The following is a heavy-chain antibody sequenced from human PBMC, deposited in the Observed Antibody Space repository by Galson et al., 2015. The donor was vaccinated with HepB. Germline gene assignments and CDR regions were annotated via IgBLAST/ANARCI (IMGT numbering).Heavy chain of an antibody. V-gene: IGHV4-39*01. CDR2: IYYRGST. J-gene: IGHJ4*02. CDR1: GDSISSNRYY. D-gene: IGHD1-1*01. Sequence: ETLSLTCTVSGDSISSNRYYWGWIRQPPGKGLEWIANIYYRGSTYYKPSLKSRVIISVDTSKNRFSLNLSSVTAADTAIYFCARQPLGTYYFDYWGQGTLVTVSS. CDR3: ARQPLGTYYFDY.